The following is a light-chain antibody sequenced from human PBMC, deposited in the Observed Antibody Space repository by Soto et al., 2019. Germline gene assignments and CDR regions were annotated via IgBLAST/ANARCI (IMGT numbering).Light chain of an antibody. V-gene: IGLV1-40*01. CDR2: GNN. CDR1: SANIGAAYN. Sequence: QPVLTPPPSVYWAPGQRVTISCTGRSANIGAAYNVDWYQQLPGTAPKLLIYGNNNRPSGVPARFSGSKSGTSASLAIAGLQAEDEGDYYCQSYDSSLSGDVFGTGNKVIVL. J-gene: IGLJ1*01. CDR3: QSYDSSLSGDV.